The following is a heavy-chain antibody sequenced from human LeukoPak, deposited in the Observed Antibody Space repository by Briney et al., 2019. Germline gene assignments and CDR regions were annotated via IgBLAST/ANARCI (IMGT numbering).Heavy chain of an antibody. D-gene: IGHD3-10*01. Sequence: ETSETLSLTCTVSGGSISSGDYYWSWIRQPPGKGLEWIGYIYYSGSTYYNPSLKSRVTISVDTSKNHFSLELSSVTAADTAVYYCARALYGSVTLDYWGQGTLVTVSS. CDR3: ARALYGSVTLDY. CDR1: GGSISSGDYY. CDR2: IYYSGST. V-gene: IGHV4-30-4*01. J-gene: IGHJ4*02.